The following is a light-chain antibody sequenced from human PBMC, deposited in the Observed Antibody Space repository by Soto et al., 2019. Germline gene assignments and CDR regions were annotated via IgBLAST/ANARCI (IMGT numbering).Light chain of an antibody. V-gene: IGKV1-39*01. J-gene: IGKJ1*01. CDR3: HQTYNIPTWT. CDR1: QYISSY. Sequence: DIQMTQSPSSLSASVGDRVTITCRASQYISSYLNWYQQKPGKAPKLLIYAASTLQSGVPSRFSGSGSGTDFTLTISSLQPEDFATYYCHQTYNIPTWTFGQGTKVEIK. CDR2: AAS.